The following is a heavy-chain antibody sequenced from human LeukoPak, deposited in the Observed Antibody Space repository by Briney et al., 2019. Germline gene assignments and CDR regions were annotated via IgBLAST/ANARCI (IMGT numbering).Heavy chain of an antibody. CDR1: GFTFSSYA. CDR3: ATMHPYYDGNGYWVQ. CDR2: ISVSGTST. V-gene: IGHV3-23*01. J-gene: IGHJ4*02. D-gene: IGHD3-22*01. Sequence: PGGSLRLSCAASGFTFSSYAMSWVRQAPGKGLEWVSGISVSGTSTSNADSVKGRFTISRDNPRNTLYLQMNSLRAEDTALYYCATMHPYYDGNGYWVQWGQGTLVTVSS.